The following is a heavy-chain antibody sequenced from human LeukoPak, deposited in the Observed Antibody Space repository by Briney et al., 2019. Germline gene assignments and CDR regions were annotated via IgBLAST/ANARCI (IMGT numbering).Heavy chain of an antibody. Sequence: SETLSLTCTVCGGSFRRYCWSWIRQPPGKGLEWIGEINHSGSTNYNPSLKSRVTISVDTSKNQFSLKLSSVTAADTAVYYCARVGVVVPAATPNWFDPWGQGTLVTVSS. CDR3: ARVGVVVPAATPNWFDP. V-gene: IGHV4-34*01. J-gene: IGHJ5*02. CDR1: GGSFRRYC. D-gene: IGHD2-2*02. CDR2: INHSGST.